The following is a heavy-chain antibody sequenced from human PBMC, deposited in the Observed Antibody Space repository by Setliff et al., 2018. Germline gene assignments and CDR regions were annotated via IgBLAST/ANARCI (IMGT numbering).Heavy chain of an antibody. CDR3: GRDPHTPTVTTRGDY. V-gene: IGHV4-4*02. D-gene: IGHD4-17*01. J-gene: IGHJ4*02. Sequence: SETLSLTCAVSGVSISTSNWWSWVRQPPGKGLEWIGEIYHNGITNYSPSFKSRVSISVDKSKNQVSLKLNSVTAADTAVYYCGRDPHTPTVTTRGDYWGQGTLVTVSS. CDR1: GVSISTSNW. CDR2: IYHNGIT.